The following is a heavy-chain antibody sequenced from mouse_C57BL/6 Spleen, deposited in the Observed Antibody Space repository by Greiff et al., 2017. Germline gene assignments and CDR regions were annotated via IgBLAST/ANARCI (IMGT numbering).Heavy chain of an antibody. J-gene: IGHJ3*01. CDR1: GYSITSGYY. CDR2: ISYDGSN. CDR3: ASEGYGYDDGFAY. Sequence: EVKLQESGPGLVKPSQSLSLTCSVTGYSITSGYYWNWIRQFPGNKLEWMGYISYDGSNNYNPSLKNRISITRDTSKNQFFLKLNSVTTEDTATHYCASEGYGYDDGFAYWGQGTLVTVSA. V-gene: IGHV3-6*01. D-gene: IGHD2-2*01.